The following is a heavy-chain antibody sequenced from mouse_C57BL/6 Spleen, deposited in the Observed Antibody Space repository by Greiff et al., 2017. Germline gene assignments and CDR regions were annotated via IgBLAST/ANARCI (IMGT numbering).Heavy chain of an antibody. CDR1: GFTFSDYY. CDR3: ARHDLDY. J-gene: IGHJ2*01. CDR2: ISNGGGST. V-gene: IGHV5-12*01. Sequence: EVQGVESGGGLVQPGGSLKLSCAASGFTFSDYYMYWVRQTPEKRLEWVAYISNGGGSTYYPDTVKGRSTISRNNAKNTLYLQVSRLKSEDTAMYYCARHDLDYWGQGTTLTVSS.